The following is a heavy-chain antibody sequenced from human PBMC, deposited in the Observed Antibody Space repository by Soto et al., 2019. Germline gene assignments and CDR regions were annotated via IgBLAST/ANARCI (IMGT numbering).Heavy chain of an antibody. CDR2: ISAYNGNT. V-gene: IGHV1-18*01. D-gene: IGHD1-26*01. CDR3: ARELLVPSEVGATRTAGGRDAFHT. Sequence: ASVKVSCKASGYTFTSYGISWVRQAPGQGLEWMGWISAYNGNTNYAQKLQGRVTMTTDTSTSTAYMELRSLPSDDTAVYYCARELLVPSEVGATRTAGGRDAFHTWRQGTMVSV. J-gene: IGHJ3*02. CDR1: GYTFTSYG.